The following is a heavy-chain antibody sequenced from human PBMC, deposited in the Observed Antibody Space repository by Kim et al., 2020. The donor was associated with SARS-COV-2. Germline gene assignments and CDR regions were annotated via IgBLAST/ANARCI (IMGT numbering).Heavy chain of an antibody. CDR3: AKDFDYGGTYYFDY. J-gene: IGHJ4*02. Sequence: ADSVKGRFTISRDNAKNSLYLQMNSLRAEDTALYYCAKDFDYGGTYYFDYWGQGTLVTVSS. V-gene: IGHV3-9*01. D-gene: IGHD4-17*01.